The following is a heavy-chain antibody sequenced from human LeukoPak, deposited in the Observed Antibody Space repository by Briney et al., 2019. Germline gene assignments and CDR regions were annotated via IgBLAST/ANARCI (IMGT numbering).Heavy chain of an antibody. D-gene: IGHD3-22*01. J-gene: IGHJ4*02. Sequence: ASVTVSCKASGYTFTSYYMHWVRQAPGQGLEWMGIINPSGGSTSYAQKFQGRVTMTRDTSTSTVYMELSSLRSEDTAVYYCARNSFEYYYDSSGYYYPDYWGQGTLVTVSS. CDR3: ARNSFEYYYDSSGYYYPDY. CDR1: GYTFTSYY. V-gene: IGHV1-46*01. CDR2: INPSGGST.